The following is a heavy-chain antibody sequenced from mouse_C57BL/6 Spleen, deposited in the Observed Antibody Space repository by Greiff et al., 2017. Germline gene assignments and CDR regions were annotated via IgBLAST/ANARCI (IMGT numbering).Heavy chain of an antibody. CDR1: GFNIKDDY. Sequence: EVQLQQSGAELVRPGASVKLSCTASGFNIKDDYMHWVQQRPEQGLEWIGWIDPENGDTEYASKFQGKATITADTSSNTACLQLSSLTSEDTAVYYCAIYYYGSKGYWGQGTTLTVSS. D-gene: IGHD1-1*01. V-gene: IGHV14-4*01. J-gene: IGHJ2*01. CDR3: AIYYYGSKGY. CDR2: IDPENGDT.